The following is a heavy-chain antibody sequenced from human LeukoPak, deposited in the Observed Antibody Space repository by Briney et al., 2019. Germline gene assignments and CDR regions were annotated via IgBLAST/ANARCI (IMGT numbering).Heavy chain of an antibody. CDR1: GASVSSHY. D-gene: IGHD1/OR15-1a*01. CDR3: ARDSRTIPIWYFDL. J-gene: IGHJ2*01. CDR2: VYTSGYT. V-gene: IGHV4-4*07. Sequence: KSSETLSLTCTVSGASVSSHYWSWIRQPAGKGLEWIGRVYTSGYTNYNPSLKSRVTMSADTSKNQFSLRLTSVTAADAAVYYCARDSRTIPIWYFDLWARGTLVTVSS.